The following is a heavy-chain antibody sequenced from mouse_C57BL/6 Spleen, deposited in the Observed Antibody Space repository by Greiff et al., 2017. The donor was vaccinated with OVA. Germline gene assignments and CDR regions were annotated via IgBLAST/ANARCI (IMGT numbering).Heavy chain of an antibody. CDR2: IRSKSNNYAT. CDR1: GFSFTTYA. V-gene: IGHV10-1*01. Sequence: EVQLVESGGGLVQPKGSSNLSCAASGFSFTTYAMNWVRQSPGKGLEWVARIRSKSNNYATYYADSVKDRFTISRDDSESMLYLQMNNLKTEDTAMYYCVGDYYGASSYWGQGTLVTVSA. J-gene: IGHJ3*01. CDR3: VGDYYGASSY. D-gene: IGHD1-1*01.